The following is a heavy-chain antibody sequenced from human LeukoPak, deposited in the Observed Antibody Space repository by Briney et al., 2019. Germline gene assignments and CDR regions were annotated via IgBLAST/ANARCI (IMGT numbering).Heavy chain of an antibody. V-gene: IGHV4-39*01. CDR2: IYHSGKT. CDR1: GGSVTTTSYY. CDR3: ARLYCSTSSCFPGDY. D-gene: IGHD2-2*01. Sequence: PSETLSLTCTVSGGSVTTTSYYWAWIRQPPGKELEWIGSIYHSGKTYYNPSLKSRVTLSIDTSKYQFSLTVNSVTAADTAVYYCARLYCSTSSCFPGDYWGQGILVTVSS. J-gene: IGHJ4*02.